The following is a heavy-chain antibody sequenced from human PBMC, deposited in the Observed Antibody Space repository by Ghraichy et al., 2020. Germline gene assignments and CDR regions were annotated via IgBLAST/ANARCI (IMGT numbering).Heavy chain of an antibody. CDR3: ARDGHDCSGGNCYSDGFDY. V-gene: IGHV4-4*07. CDR2: IYTSGST. J-gene: IGHJ4*02. CDR1: GDSISSYY. Sequence: SETRSLTCTVSGDSISSYYWSWIRQSAGKGLEWIGRIYTSGSTNYNPSLESRITMSVDTSKNQFSLKLSSVTAADTAVYYCARDGHDCSGGNCYSDGFDYWGQGTLVTVSS. D-gene: IGHD2-15*01.